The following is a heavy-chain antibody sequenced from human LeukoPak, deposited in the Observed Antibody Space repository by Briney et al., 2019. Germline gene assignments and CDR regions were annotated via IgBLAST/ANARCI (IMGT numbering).Heavy chain of an antibody. CDR1: GFTFSNAW. Sequence: GGSLRLSCVASGFTFSNAWMSWVRQAPGKGLEWVGRIKSKTDGGTTDYAAPVKGRFTISRDDSKNTLYLQMNSLKTEDTAVYYCSLVRGVHIGYYYYGMDVWGQGTTATVSS. D-gene: IGHD3-10*01. V-gene: IGHV3-15*01. J-gene: IGHJ6*02. CDR3: SLVRGVHIGYYYYGMDV. CDR2: IKSKTDGGTT.